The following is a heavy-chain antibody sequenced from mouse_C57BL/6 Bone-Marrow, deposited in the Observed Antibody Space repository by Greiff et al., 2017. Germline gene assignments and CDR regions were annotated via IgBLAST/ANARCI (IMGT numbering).Heavy chain of an antibody. CDR2: IYPGSGST. CDR3: ARYGLRRAMDY. Sequence: QVQLQQPGAELVKPGASVKMSCKASGYTFTSYWITWVKQRPGQGLEWIGDIYPGSGSTNYNEKFKSKATLTADTSSSTAYMQLSSLTSEDSAVYYCARYGLRRAMDYWGQGTSVTVSS. CDR1: GYTFTSYW. V-gene: IGHV1-55*01. J-gene: IGHJ4*01. D-gene: IGHD2-4*01.